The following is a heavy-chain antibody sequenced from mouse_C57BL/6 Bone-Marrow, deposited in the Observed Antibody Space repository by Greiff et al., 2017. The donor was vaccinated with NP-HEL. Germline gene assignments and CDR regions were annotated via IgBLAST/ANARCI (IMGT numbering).Heavy chain of an antibody. CDR1: GFTFSDYG. Sequence: DVMLVESGGGLVQPGGSLKLSCAASGFTFSDYGMAWVRQAPRKGPEWVAFISNLAYSIYYADTVTGRFTISRGNAKNTLYLEMSSLMSEDTAMYYCARRSPIYWGAMDYWGQGTSVTVSS. CDR2: ISNLAYSI. D-gene: IGHD2-1*01. J-gene: IGHJ4*01. CDR3: ARRSPIYWGAMDY. V-gene: IGHV5-15*04.